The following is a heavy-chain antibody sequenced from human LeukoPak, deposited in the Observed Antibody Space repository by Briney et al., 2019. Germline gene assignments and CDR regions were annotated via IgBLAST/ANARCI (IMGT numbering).Heavy chain of an antibody. V-gene: IGHV3-23*01. D-gene: IGHD3-22*01. CDR1: GFTFSSFD. CDR2: ISASGASI. Sequence: GGALRLSCAASGFTFSSFDMSWVRQAPGKGLEWVSAISASGASIYYADSVKGRFTISRDNSKNTLYLQMNSLRAEDTAVYYCARVNADDSSGYYPLYYYYGMDVWGQGTTVTVSS. J-gene: IGHJ6*02. CDR3: ARVNADDSSGYYPLYYYYGMDV.